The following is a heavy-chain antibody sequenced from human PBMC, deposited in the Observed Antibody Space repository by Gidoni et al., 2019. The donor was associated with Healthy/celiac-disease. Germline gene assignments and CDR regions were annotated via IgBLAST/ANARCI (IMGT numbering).Heavy chain of an antibody. CDR2: INSDGSST. V-gene: IGHV3-74*01. CDR3: ARVTYFDWLPMDEYMDV. CDR1: GFTFSSYW. D-gene: IGHD3-9*01. Sequence: EVQLVESGGGLVQPGGSLRLSCAASGFTFSSYWMHWVRQAPGKGLVWVSRINSDGSSTSYADSVKGRFTISRDNAKNTLYLQMNSLRAEDTAVYYCARVTYFDWLPMDEYMDVWGKGTTVTVSS. J-gene: IGHJ6*03.